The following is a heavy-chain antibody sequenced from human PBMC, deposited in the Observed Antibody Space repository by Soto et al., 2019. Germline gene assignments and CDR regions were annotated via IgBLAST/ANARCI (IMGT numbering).Heavy chain of an antibody. Sequence: QVQLVQSGAEVKKPGASVKVSCKASGYTFTSYGISWVRQAPGQGLEWMGWISAYNGNTNYAQKFQERVTITRDMSTSTAYMELSSLRSEDTAVYYCAAGDSSGYYGGWGQGTLVTVSS. CDR3: AAGDSSGYYGG. J-gene: IGHJ4*02. V-gene: IGHV1-18*04. D-gene: IGHD3-22*01. CDR1: GYTFTSYG. CDR2: ISAYNGNT.